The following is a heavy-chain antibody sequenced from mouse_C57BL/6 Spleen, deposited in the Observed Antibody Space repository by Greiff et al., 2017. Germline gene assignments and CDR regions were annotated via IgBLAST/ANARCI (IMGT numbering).Heavy chain of an antibody. Sequence: QVQLQQSGAELVRPGASVTLSCKASGYTFTDYEMHWVKQTPVHGLEWIGAIDPETGGTAYNQKFKGKAILTADKSSSTAYMELRSLTSEDSAVYYCTTGVTTVVRRDWYFDVWGTGTTVTVSS. CDR2: IDPETGGT. CDR3: TTGVTTVVRRDWYFDV. D-gene: IGHD1-1*01. V-gene: IGHV1-15*01. J-gene: IGHJ1*03. CDR1: GYTFTDYE.